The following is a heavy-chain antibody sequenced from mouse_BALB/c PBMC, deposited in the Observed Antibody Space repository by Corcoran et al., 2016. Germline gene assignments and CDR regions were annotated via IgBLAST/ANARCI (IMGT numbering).Heavy chain of an antibody. D-gene: IGHD2-12*01. CDR1: GYTFTNYG. CDR2: INTYTGEP. V-gene: IGHV9-3-1*01. Sequence: QIQLVQSGPELKKPGETVKISCKASGYTFTNYGMNWVKQAPGKGLKWMGWINTYTGEPTYADDFKGRFAFSLDTSASTAYLQINNLKNEDTATYFCARAWTLLTTVFAYWGQGTLVTVSA. J-gene: IGHJ3*01. CDR3: ARAWTLLTTVFAY.